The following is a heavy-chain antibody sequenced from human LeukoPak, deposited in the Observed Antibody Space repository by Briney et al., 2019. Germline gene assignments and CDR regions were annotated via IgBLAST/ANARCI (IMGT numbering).Heavy chain of an antibody. CDR1: GFTFSSYW. D-gene: IGHD3-22*01. CDR3: ARGGYYDSSGYYGPVDY. J-gene: IGHJ4*02. CDR2: ISSSSSYI. V-gene: IGHV3-21*01. Sequence: TGGSLRLSCAASGFTFSSYWMHWVRQAPGKGLEWVSSISSSSSYIYYADSVKGRFTISRDNAKNSLYLQMNSLRAEDTAVYYCARGGYYDSSGYYGPVDYWGQGTLVTVSS.